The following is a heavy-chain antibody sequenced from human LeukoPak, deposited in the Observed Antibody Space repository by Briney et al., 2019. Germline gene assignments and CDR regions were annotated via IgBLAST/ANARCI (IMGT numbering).Heavy chain of an antibody. CDR1: GGSISSGGYY. D-gene: IGHD3-10*01. V-gene: IGHV4-31*03. Sequence: SETLSLTCTVSGGSISSGGYYWSWIRQHPGKGLEWIGYIYYSGSTYYNPSLKSRVTISVDMSKNQFSLKLSSVTAADTAVYYCARDRGNYYGSGTLDYWGQGTLVTVSS. CDR3: ARDRGNYYGSGTLDY. J-gene: IGHJ4*02. CDR2: IYYSGST.